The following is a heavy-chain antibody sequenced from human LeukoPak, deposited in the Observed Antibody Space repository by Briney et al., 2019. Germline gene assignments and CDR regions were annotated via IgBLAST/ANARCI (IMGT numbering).Heavy chain of an antibody. CDR3: RVGHYSDL. CDR2: VKKDGSEN. Sequence: GGSLRLSCAASGLTFSDYWMSWVRQAPGKGLEWVANVKKDGSENFYVVSVKGRFPISRDNEKNSLYLQMNSLRVDDTAVYYCRVGHYSDLWGQGTLVTVSS. D-gene: IGHD4-11*01. J-gene: IGHJ5*02. CDR1: GLTFSDYW. V-gene: IGHV3-7*01.